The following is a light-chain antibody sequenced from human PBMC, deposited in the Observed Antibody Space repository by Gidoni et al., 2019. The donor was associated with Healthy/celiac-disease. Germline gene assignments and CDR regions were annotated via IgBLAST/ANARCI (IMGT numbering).Light chain of an antibody. Sequence: VSTHSPATLSLSPGERATLPCRASQSVSSYLAWYQQKPGQAPRLLIYDASNRATGIPARFSGSGSGTDFTLTISSLEPEDFAVYYCQQRSNWPPFTFGQGTRLEIK. V-gene: IGKV3-11*01. CDR1: QSVSSY. CDR2: DAS. CDR3: QQRSNWPPFT. J-gene: IGKJ5*01.